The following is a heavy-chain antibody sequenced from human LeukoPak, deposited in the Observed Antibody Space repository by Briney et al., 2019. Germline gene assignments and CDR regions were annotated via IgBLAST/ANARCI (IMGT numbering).Heavy chain of an antibody. D-gene: IGHD3-22*01. CDR2: IKQDGSEK. CDR3: ARALPTYYYDSSGYYFDY. CDR1: GFTFSSYW. V-gene: IGHV3-7*01. Sequence: GGSLRLSCSASGFTFSSYWMSWVRQAPGKGLEWVANIKQDGSEKYYVDSVKGRFTISRDNAKNSLYLQMNSLRAEDTAVYYCARALPTYYYDSSGYYFDYWGQGTLVTVSS. J-gene: IGHJ4*02.